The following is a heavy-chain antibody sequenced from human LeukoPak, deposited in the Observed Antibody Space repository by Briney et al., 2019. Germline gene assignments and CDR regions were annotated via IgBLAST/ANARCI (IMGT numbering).Heavy chain of an antibody. V-gene: IGHV4-39*07. CDR3: ATIVVNWNYMNY. CDR1: GASISSGNDY. J-gene: IGHJ4*02. CDR2: IYHSGST. Sequence: SETLSLTCTVSGASISSGNDYWSWIRQPPGRGLEWIGSIYHSGSTYYNPSLKSRVTISVDTAKNQFSLNLDSVTAADTAVYYCATIVVNWNYMNYWGRGVLVTVSS. D-gene: IGHD1-7*01.